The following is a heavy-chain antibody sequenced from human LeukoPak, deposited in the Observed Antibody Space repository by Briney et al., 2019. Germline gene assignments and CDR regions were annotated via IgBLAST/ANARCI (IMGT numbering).Heavy chain of an antibody. D-gene: IGHD3-10*01. J-gene: IGHJ4*02. CDR3: ARGIGFDY. Sequence: SETLSLTCAVYGGSFSGYYWSWIRQPPGKGLEWIGEINHSGSTNHNPSLKSRVTISVDTSKNQFSLKLSSVTAADTAVYYCARGIGFDYWGQGTLVTVS. V-gene: IGHV4-34*01. CDR2: INHSGST. CDR1: GGSFSGYY.